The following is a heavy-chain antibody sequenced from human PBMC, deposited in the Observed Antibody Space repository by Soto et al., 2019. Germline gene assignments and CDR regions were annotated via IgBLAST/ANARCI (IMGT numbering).Heavy chain of an antibody. D-gene: IGHD6-25*01. J-gene: IGHJ4*02. CDR2: ISYDESNK. CDR1: GFTFSSYG. V-gene: IGHV3-30*18. Sequence: GGSLRLSCAASGFTFSSYGMHWVRQAPGKGLEWVALISYDESNKYCADSVRGRFTISSDNSKNTLYLQMNSLRVEDTAVYFCAKPIDFSGGVFDYWGQGTLVTVSS. CDR3: AKPIDFSGGVFDY.